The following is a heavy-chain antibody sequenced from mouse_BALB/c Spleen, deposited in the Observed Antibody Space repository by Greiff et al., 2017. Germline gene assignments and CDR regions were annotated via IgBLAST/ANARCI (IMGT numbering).Heavy chain of an antibody. Sequence: EVHLVESGGGLVQPGGSLKLSCAASGFTFSSYGMSWVRQTPDKRLELVATINSNGGSTYYPDSVKGRFTISRDNAKNTLYLQMSSLKSEDTAMYYCARCPYGNYVAMDYWGQGTSVTVSS. CDR1: GFTFSSYG. J-gene: IGHJ4*01. D-gene: IGHD2-1*01. CDR2: INSNGGST. CDR3: ARCPYGNYVAMDY. V-gene: IGHV5-6-3*01.